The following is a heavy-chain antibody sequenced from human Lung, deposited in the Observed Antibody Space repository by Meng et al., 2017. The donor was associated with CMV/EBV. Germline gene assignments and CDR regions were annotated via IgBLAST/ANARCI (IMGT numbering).Heavy chain of an antibody. D-gene: IGHD3-10*01. V-gene: IGHV4-4*02. J-gene: IGHJ1*01. Sequence: SGPERGKPFVTLYLPCAVSCDSFTNQNWWACRIQPTGKGLAWIGEIPHRGSRAYNPSLKSRVSMSIDKSKNQFSLKLTSVTAADTAVYPCLSRSGGSVWGQGTLVTVAS. CDR2: IPHRGSR. CDR1: CDSFTNQNW. CDR3: LSRSGGSV.